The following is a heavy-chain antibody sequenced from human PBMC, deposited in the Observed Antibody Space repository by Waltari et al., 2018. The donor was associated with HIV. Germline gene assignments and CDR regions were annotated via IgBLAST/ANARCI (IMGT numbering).Heavy chain of an antibody. CDR2: ISSGSRYI. CDR3: ARMAV. V-gene: IGHV3-21*02. CDR1: GFTCSLYP. Sequence: EVQLVESGGGLVKPGGSLRLSCSASGFTCSLYPMNWVRQAPGKGLGWVSVISSGSRYIYYADSVRGRFTISRDNAKNSLYLQMNSLRAEDTAVYYCARMAVWGQGTEVTVSS. J-gene: IGHJ4*02.